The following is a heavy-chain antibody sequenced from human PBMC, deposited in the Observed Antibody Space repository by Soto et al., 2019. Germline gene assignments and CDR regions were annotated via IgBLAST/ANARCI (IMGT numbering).Heavy chain of an antibody. CDR1: GFAFSSYA. CDR3: AKELFYNSGRPFDY. J-gene: IGHJ4*02. Sequence: VQLLESGGGLVQPGGSLRLSCAASGFAFSSYAMTWVRQAPGKGLEWVSSISDSGRTTFYADSVKGRFTVPRDNSKNTLYLQMNSLRAEDTALYYCAKELFYNSGRPFDYWGQGTLVTVSS. CDR2: ISDSGRTT. V-gene: IGHV3-23*01. D-gene: IGHD3-10*01.